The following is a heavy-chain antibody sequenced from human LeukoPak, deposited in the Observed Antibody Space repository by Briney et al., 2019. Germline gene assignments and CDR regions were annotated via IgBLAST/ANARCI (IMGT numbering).Heavy chain of an antibody. CDR2: ICYSGST. Sequence: KTSETLSLTCTVSGGSISSSSYCWGWIRQPPGKGLEWIGSICYSGSTFYNPSLKSRVTISVDTSKNQFSLKLSSVTAADTAVYYCARDSPGGYNWFDPWGQGTLVTVSS. D-gene: IGHD4-23*01. J-gene: IGHJ5*02. CDR1: GGSISSSSYC. V-gene: IGHV4-39*07. CDR3: ARDSPGGYNWFDP.